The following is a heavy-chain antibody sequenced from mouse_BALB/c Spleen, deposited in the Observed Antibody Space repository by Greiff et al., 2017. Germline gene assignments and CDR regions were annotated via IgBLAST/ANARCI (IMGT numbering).Heavy chain of an antibody. D-gene: IGHD1-1*01. CDR1: GYTFSSYW. CDR3: ARGTVVEGFDY. V-gene: IGHV1-9*01. Sequence: VQLQESGAELMKPGASVKISCKATGYTFSSYWIEWVKQRPGHGLEWIGEILPGSGSTNYNEKFKGKATFTADTSSNTAYMQLSILTSEDSAVYFCARGTVVEGFDYWGQGTTLTVSS. J-gene: IGHJ2*01. CDR2: ILPGSGST.